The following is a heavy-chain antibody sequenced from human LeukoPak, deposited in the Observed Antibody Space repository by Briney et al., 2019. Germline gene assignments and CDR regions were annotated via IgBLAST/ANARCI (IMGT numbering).Heavy chain of an antibody. CDR2: INSDGSST. J-gene: IGHJ4*02. D-gene: IGHD3-3*01. CDR3: ARIPYDFWSGPGPFDY. V-gene: IGHV3-74*01. CDR1: GFTFSSYW. Sequence: GGSLRLSCAASGFTFSSYWMHLVRQAPGKGLVWVSRINSDGSSTSYADSVKGRFTISRDNAKNTLYLQMNSLRAEDTAVYYCARIPYDFWSGPGPFDYWGQGTLVTVSS.